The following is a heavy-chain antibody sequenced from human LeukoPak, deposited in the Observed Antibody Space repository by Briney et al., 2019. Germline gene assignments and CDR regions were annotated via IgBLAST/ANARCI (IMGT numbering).Heavy chain of an antibody. V-gene: IGHV4-59*01. CDR1: GVSISSYY. Sequence: SETLSLTCTVSGVSISSYYWSWIRQPPGKGLEWIGYIYYSGSTNYNPSLKSRVTISVDTSKNQFSLKLSSVTAADTAVYYCATGGSGYYFYRWGQGTLVTVSS. J-gene: IGHJ4*02. D-gene: IGHD3-22*01. CDR2: IYYSGST. CDR3: ATGGSGYYFYR.